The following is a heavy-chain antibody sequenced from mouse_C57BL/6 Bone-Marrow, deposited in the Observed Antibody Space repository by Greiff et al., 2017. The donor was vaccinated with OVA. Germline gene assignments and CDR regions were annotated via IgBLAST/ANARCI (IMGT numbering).Heavy chain of an antibody. D-gene: IGHD1-1*01. Sequence: EVKLVESGAELVKPGASVKLSCTASGFNIKDYYMHWVKQRPEQGLEWIGRIDPEDGEPKYAPTFKGTAPITADTSSNTADLQLSSLTSEDTAVYYCARMGYYGSSSFAYWGQGTLVTVSA. CDR3: ARMGYYGSSSFAY. CDR1: GFNIKDYY. J-gene: IGHJ3*01. CDR2: IDPEDGEP. V-gene: IGHV14-2*01.